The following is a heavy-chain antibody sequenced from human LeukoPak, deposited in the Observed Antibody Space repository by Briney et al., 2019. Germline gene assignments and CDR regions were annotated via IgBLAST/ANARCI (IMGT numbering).Heavy chain of an antibody. CDR1: GFTFNTYW. V-gene: IGHV3-74*03. Sequence: GGSLRLSCAASGFTFNTYWIHWVRQVPGKGLVWVSRINGDGSSTAYADSVKGRFTTSRDNAKNTLYLQMNSLRAEDTAVYYCAREKGSSNYGSWGQGTLVTVSS. CDR2: INGDGSST. J-gene: IGHJ5*02. CDR3: AREKGSSNYGS. D-gene: IGHD4-11*01.